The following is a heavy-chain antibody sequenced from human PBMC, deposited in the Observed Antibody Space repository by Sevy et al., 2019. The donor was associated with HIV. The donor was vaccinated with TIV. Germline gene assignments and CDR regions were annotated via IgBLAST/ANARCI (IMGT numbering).Heavy chain of an antibody. V-gene: IGHV3-7*01. J-gene: IGHJ4*02. Sequence: GGSLRLSCAASGFTSSSYWMSWVRQAPGKGLEWVANIKQDGSEKYYVDSVKGRFTISRDNAKNSLYLQMNSLRAEDTAVYYCARALWGGLRCFDYWGQGTLVTVSS. CDR3: ARALWGGLRCFDY. D-gene: IGHD3-3*01. CDR2: IKQDGSEK. CDR1: GFTSSSYW.